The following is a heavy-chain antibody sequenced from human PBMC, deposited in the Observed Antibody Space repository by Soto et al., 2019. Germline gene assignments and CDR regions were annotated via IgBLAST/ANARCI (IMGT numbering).Heavy chain of an antibody. CDR3: ARDRYYYDSSGHMYDAFDS. J-gene: IGHJ3*02. Sequence: QVQLVQSGAEVKKPGSSVKVSCKASGGTFSSYAISWVRQAPGQGLEWMGGIIPIFGTANYAQKFQGRVKVTEDESTSTAYMELSSLRSEDTAVYYCARDRYYYDSSGHMYDAFDSWGQGTMVTVSS. V-gene: IGHV1-69*12. CDR2: IIPIFGTA. D-gene: IGHD3-22*01. CDR1: GGTFSSYA.